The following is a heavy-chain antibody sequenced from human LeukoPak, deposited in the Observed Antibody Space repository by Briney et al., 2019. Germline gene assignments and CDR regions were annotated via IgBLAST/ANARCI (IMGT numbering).Heavy chain of an antibody. CDR2: ISSSGSTI. Sequence: GGSLRLSCAASGFTFSSYEMNWVRQAPGKGLEWVSYISSSGSTIYYADSVKGRFTISRDNAKNSLYLQMNSLRAEDTAVYYCARDYYDYVWGSCTRLDYWGQGTLVTVSS. CDR1: GFTFSSYE. D-gene: IGHD3-16*01. CDR3: ARDYYDYVWGSCTRLDY. V-gene: IGHV3-48*03. J-gene: IGHJ4*02.